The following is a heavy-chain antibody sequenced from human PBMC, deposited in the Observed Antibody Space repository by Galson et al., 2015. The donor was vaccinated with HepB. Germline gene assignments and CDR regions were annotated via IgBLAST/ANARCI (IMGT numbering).Heavy chain of an antibody. D-gene: IGHD3-22*01. CDR1: GFTFSGSA. CDR3: TRICVTIIVVVILDY. CDR2: IRSKASSYAT. V-gene: IGHV3-73*01. J-gene: IGHJ4*02. Sequence: SLRLSCAASGFTFSGSAMHWVRQTSGKGLEWVGRIRSKASSYATAYAASVKGRFTIFRDDSKSTAYLQMNSLKTEDTAVYYCTRICVTIIVVVILDYWGQGTLDTVSS.